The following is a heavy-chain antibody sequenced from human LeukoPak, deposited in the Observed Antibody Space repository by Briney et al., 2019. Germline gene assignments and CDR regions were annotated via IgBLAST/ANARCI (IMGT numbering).Heavy chain of an antibody. J-gene: IGHJ4*02. CDR1: GYTFTGYY. V-gene: IGHV1-2*02. D-gene: IGHD4-23*01. CDR3: ARTANTVVTPGNRPEVFDY. Sequence: ASVKVSCKASGYTFTGYYMHWVRQAPGQGLEWMGWINPNSGGTNYAQKFQGRVTMNRDTSISTAYMELSRLRSDDTAVYYCARTANTVVTPGNRPEVFDYWGQGTLVTVSS. CDR2: INPNSGGT.